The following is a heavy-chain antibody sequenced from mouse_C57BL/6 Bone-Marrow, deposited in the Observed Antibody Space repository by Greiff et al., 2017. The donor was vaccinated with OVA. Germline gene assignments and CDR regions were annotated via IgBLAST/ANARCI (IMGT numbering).Heavy chain of an antibody. Sequence: VQLQQSGAELARPGASVKLSCKASGYTFTSYGISWVKQRTGQGLEWIGEIYPRSGNTYYNEKFKGKATLTADKSSSTSYMELRSLTSEDSAVYFFARAYHFGYWGQGTTLTVSS. D-gene: IGHD2-10*01. V-gene: IGHV1-81*01. CDR1: GYTFTSYG. CDR2: IYPRSGNT. J-gene: IGHJ2*01. CDR3: ARAYHFGY.